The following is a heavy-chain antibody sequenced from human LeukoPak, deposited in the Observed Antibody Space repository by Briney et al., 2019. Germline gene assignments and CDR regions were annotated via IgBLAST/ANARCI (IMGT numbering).Heavy chain of an antibody. D-gene: IGHD3-10*01. Sequence: QPGGSLRLSCAASGFTFSSYGMHWVRQAPGKGLEWVAVIWYDGSNKYYADSVKGRFTISRDNSKNTLYLQMNSLRAEDTAVYYCAKDRGTESLDAFDIWGQGTMVTVSS. CDR3: AKDRGTESLDAFDI. CDR1: GFTFSSYG. V-gene: IGHV3-33*06. CDR2: IWYDGSNK. J-gene: IGHJ3*02.